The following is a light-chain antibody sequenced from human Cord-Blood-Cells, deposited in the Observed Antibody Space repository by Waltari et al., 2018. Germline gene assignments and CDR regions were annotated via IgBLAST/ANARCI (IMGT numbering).Light chain of an antibody. CDR2: DVS. J-gene: IGLJ2*01. Sequence: QSALTQPASVSGSPGQSITSSCTGTSSDVGGYNFVSWYQQHPGKAPKLMIYDVSNRPSGVSNRFSGSTSGNTASLTISGLQAEDEADYYCSSYTSSSTVVFGGGTKLTVL. V-gene: IGLV2-14*01. CDR1: SSDVGGYNF. CDR3: SSYTSSSTVV.